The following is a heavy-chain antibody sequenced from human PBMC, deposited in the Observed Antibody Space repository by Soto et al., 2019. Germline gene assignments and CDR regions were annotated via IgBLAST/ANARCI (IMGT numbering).Heavy chain of an antibody. J-gene: IGHJ4*02. D-gene: IGHD1-26*01. CDR3: ARGPVGDY. CDR2: INHSGST. CDR1: GGSFSGYY. V-gene: IGHV4-34*01. Sequence: SETLSLTCAVYGGSFSGYYWSWIRQPPGKGLEWIGEINHSGSTNYNPSLKSRVTISVDTSKNQFSLKLSPVTAADTAVYYCARGPVGDYWGQGTLVTVSS.